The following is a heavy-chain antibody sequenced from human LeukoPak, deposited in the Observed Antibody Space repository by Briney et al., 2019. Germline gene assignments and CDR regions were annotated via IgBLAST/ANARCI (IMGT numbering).Heavy chain of an antibody. J-gene: IGHJ5*02. Sequence: HPGGSLRLSCAASGSTFSSHWVMWVRQAPGKGLEWVANINQHGSERYFADSVKGRFTIFRDNAKNLLYLQMNSLRAEDTAVYYCDCGGGCSWGQGTLVTVSS. CDR1: GSTFSSHW. V-gene: IGHV3-7*01. D-gene: IGHD2-21*02. CDR2: INQHGSER. CDR3: DCGGGCS.